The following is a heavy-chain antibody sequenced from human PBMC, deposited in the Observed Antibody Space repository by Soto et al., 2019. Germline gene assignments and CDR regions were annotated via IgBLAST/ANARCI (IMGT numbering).Heavy chain of an antibody. CDR1: GGTFSSHG. CDR3: AIGSVVVMGAATGGQIY. CDR2: IIPMFGTP. J-gene: IGHJ4*02. V-gene: IGHV1-69*06. D-gene: IGHD2-21*01. Sequence: QVQLVQSGAEVKKPGSSVKVSCKASGGTFSSHGITWVRQAPGQGLEWMGGIIPMFGTPKYAQRFQGRVSITADKSTTTAYMELSSLRSEDTAVYYCAIGSVVVMGAATGGQIYWGQGALVTVSS.